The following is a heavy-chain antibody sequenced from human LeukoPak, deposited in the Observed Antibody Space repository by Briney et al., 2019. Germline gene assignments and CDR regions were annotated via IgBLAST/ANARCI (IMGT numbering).Heavy chain of an antibody. Sequence: SETLSLTCTVSGGSISSCYWSWIRQPPGKGLEWIGYIYTSGSTNYNPSLKSRVTISVDTSKNQFSLKLSSVTAADTAVYYCARLGDSSETYYYYYYMDVWGKGTTVTVSS. CDR1: GGSISSCY. CDR3: ARLGDSSETYYYYYYMDV. CDR2: IYTSGST. J-gene: IGHJ6*03. V-gene: IGHV4-4*09. D-gene: IGHD6-13*01.